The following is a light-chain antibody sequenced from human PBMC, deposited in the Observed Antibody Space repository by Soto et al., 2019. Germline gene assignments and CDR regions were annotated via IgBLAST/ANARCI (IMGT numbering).Light chain of an antibody. CDR1: QDISVY. CDR2: AAS. Sequence: DIQLTQSPSSLSPSVGDRVTITCRASQDISVYLHWLQHRPGQAPKVLISAASNLQSGVASRFSGSGSGTDFTLTISSLQPEDSATYYCQQYYNALLTFGGGTKVEIK. V-gene: IGKV1-39*01. CDR3: QQYYNALLT. J-gene: IGKJ4*01.